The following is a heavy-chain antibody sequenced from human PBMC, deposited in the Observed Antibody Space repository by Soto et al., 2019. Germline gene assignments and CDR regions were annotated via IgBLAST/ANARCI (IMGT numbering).Heavy chain of an antibody. Sequence: TLSLTWTVSGGSISSYYWSWIRQPPGKGLEWIGYIYYSGSTNYNPSLKSRVTISVDTSKNQFSLKLSSVTAADTAVYYCARYSYYDSSGYPGFDYWGQGTLVTVSS. V-gene: IGHV4-59*01. J-gene: IGHJ4*02. D-gene: IGHD3-22*01. CDR1: GGSISSYY. CDR3: ARYSYYDSSGYPGFDY. CDR2: IYYSGST.